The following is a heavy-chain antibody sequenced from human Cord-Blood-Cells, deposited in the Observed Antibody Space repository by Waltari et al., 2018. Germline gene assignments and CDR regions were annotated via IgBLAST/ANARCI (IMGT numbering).Heavy chain of an antibody. D-gene: IGHD6-13*01. Sequence: QVQLVESGGGVVQPGRSLRLSCAASGFTFRSYGMHWVRRAPGQGLEGVGVISYDGSNKYYADSVKGRFTISRDNSKHTLYLQMNSLRAEDTAVYYCAKDNPWLSSWYYYYGMDVWGQGTTVTVSS. CDR2: ISYDGSNK. CDR1: GFTFRSYG. J-gene: IGHJ6*02. CDR3: AKDNPWLSSWYYYYGMDV. V-gene: IGHV3-30*18.